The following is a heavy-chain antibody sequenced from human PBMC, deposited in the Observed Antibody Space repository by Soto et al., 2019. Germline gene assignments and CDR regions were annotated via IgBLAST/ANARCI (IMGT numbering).Heavy chain of an antibody. Sequence: EVQLLESGGGLVQPGGSLRLSCAASGFAFSTYAMTWVRQAPGKGLEWVSSISNSGGTTFYADSVKGRFTFSRDNSKNTLYLQMNSLRAEDTALYYCAKQRADYGSGADTFYFDSWGQGALVTVSS. J-gene: IGHJ4*02. V-gene: IGHV3-23*01. CDR3: AKQRADYGSGADTFYFDS. CDR1: GFAFSTYA. CDR2: ISNSGGTT. D-gene: IGHD3-10*01.